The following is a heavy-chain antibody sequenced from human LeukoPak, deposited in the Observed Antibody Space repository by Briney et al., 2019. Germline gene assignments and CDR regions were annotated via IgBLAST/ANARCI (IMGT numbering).Heavy chain of an antibody. Sequence: SETLSLTCTVSGGSISSGSYYWSWIRQPAGKGLEWIGRIYTSGSTNYNPSLKSRVTISVDTSKNQFSLRLSSVTAADTAVYYCARSCLIVDIVATIRARLGGNGFDIWGQGTMVTVPS. V-gene: IGHV4-61*02. CDR2: IYTSGST. D-gene: IGHD5-12*01. CDR1: GGSISSGSYY. J-gene: IGHJ3*02. CDR3: ARSCLIVDIVATIRARLGGNGFDI.